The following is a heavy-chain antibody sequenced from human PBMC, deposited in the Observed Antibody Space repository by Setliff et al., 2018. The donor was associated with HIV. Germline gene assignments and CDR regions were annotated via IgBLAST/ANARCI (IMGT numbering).Heavy chain of an antibody. Sequence: LSLTCTVSGDSISSYYWSWIRQPPGKGLEWIGYIYTSGITDYNPSLKSRVTMSVGTSKNQFSLKLSSVTAADTAVYYCARCYYNFWSGYPLDYMDVWGKGTTVTVSS. CDR3: ARCYYNFWSGYPLDYMDV. CDR2: IYTSGIT. D-gene: IGHD3-3*01. CDR1: GDSISSYY. V-gene: IGHV4-4*08. J-gene: IGHJ6*03.